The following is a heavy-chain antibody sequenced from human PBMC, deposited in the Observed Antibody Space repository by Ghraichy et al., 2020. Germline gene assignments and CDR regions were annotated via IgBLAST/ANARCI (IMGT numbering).Heavy chain of an antibody. CDR1: GDSVSNNNAD. Sequence: SQTLSLTCAISGDSVSNNNADWNWIRQSPSRGLEWLERTYYRSKWYNDYAVSVKSRITINPDTSKNQFSLHLNSVSPEDTAVYYCARDLRVTTGWYFDLWGRGTLVTVSS. D-gene: IGHD4-17*01. J-gene: IGHJ2*01. V-gene: IGHV6-1*01. CDR2: TYYRSKWYN. CDR3: ARDLRVTTGWYFDL.